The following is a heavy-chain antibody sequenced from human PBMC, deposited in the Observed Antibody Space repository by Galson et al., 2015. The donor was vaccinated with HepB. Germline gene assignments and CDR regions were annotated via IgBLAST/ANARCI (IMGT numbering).Heavy chain of an antibody. V-gene: IGHV3-23*01. J-gene: IGHJ4*02. CDR3: AKTPPWGYCSSTSCHYFDY. D-gene: IGHD2-2*01. CDR2: ISGSGGST. Sequence: SLRLSCAASGFTFSSYAMSWVRQAPGKGLEWVSAISGSGGSTYYADSVKGRFTISRDNSKNTLYLQMNSLRAEDTAVYYCAKTPPWGYCSSTSCHYFDYWGQGTLVTVSS. CDR1: GFTFSSYA.